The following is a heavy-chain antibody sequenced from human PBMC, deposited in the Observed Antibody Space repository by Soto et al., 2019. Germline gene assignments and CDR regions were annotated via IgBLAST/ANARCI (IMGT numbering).Heavy chain of an antibody. CDR1: TYVIESGHY. D-gene: IGHD3-3*01. CDR2: IYDSGTT. J-gene: IGHJ4*03. CDR3: ARSPQYYTPGSSPFDY. Sequence: SETLSLTCVVSTYVIESGHYWGWVRQPPGKGLEWVGSIYDSGTTYYNPSLRSRVTISADTSKNQFSLSLTSVTAADTAVYYCARSPQYYTPGSSPFDYWGPGTMVTVSS. V-gene: IGHV4-38-2*01.